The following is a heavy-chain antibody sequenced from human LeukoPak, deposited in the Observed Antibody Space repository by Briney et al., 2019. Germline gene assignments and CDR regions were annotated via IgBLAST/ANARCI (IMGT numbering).Heavy chain of an antibody. V-gene: IGHV3-23*01. CDR2: ISGSGGST. CDR3: AKDADYGDYVAYTNWFDP. D-gene: IGHD4-17*01. CDR1: GFTFSSYA. Sequence: GGSLRLSCAASGFTFSSYAMSWVRQAPGKGREWVSAISGSGGSTYYAHSVKGRFTISSDNSKNTLYLQMNSLRAEDTAVYYCAKDADYGDYVAYTNWFDPWGQGTLVTVSS. J-gene: IGHJ5*02.